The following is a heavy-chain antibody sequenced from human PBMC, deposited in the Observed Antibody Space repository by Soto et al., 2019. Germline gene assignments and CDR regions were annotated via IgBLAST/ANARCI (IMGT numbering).Heavy chain of an antibody. CDR3: TKDNYYDSSGYYYSSDGMDV. D-gene: IGHD3-22*01. Sequence: QVQLVESGGGVVQPGRSLRLSCAASGFTFSSYGMHWVRQAPGKGLEWVAVISYDGSNKYYADSVKGRFTISRDNSKNTLHLQMNCLRAEDTAVYYCTKDNYYDSSGYYYSSDGMDVWGQGTTVTVS. CDR1: GFTFSSYG. CDR2: ISYDGSNK. V-gene: IGHV3-30*18. J-gene: IGHJ6*02.